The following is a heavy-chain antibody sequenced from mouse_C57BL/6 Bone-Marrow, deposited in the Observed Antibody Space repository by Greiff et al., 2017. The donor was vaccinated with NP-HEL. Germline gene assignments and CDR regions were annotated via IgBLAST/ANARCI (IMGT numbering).Heavy chain of an antibody. CDR2: IYPGDGDT. CDR3: ARSCYGYDGGYFDY. Sequence: VQLQQSGPELVKPGASVKISCKASGYAFSSSWMNWVKQRPGKGLVWIGRIYPGDGDTNYNGKFKGKATLTADKSSSTAYMQLSSLTSEDSAVYFCARSCYGYDGGYFDYWGQGTTLTVSS. J-gene: IGHJ2*01. CDR1: GYAFSSSW. V-gene: IGHV1-82*01. D-gene: IGHD2-2*01.